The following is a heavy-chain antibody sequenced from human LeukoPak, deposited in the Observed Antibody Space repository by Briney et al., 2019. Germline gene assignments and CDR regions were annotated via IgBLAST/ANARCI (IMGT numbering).Heavy chain of an antibody. CDR2: IFTAGST. D-gene: IGHD6-19*01. V-gene: IGHV4-4*07. CDR1: GGSMGNFY. J-gene: IGHJ6*03. Sequence: SETLSLTCTVSGGSMGNFYWSWIRQPAGKGLEWIGRIFTAGSTNYNPSLKSRVTMSVDTSKNQFSLKLSSVTAADTAVYYCASSGWYSYYYMDVWGKGTTVTISS. CDR3: ASSGWYSYYYMDV.